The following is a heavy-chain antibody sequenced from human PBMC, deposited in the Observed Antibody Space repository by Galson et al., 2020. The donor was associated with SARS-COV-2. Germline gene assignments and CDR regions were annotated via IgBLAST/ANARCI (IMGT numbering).Heavy chain of an antibody. CDR3: ARVYCSGGTCYSDAYYDY. CDR1: GGSISNSDYY. V-gene: IGHV4-39*07. CDR2: ISSSGSP. Sequence: ASETLSLTCTVSGGSISNSDYYWGWIRQPPGKGLEWIGSISSSGSPYHNPSLKSRVTMSIETSENHISLKVTSMTAADTAVYYCARVYCSGGTCYSDAYYDYWGQGTLVTVSS. D-gene: IGHD2-15*01. J-gene: IGHJ4*02.